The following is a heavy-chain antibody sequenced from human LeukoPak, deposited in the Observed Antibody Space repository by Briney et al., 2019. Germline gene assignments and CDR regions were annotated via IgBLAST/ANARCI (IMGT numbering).Heavy chain of an antibody. Sequence: SETLSLTCTVSGGSISSSSYYWSWIRQPAGKGLEWIGRIYTSGSTNYNPSLKSRVTMSVDTSKNQFSLKLSSVTAADTAVYYCARDEWLMGLGESPSDYWGQGTLVTVSS. D-gene: IGHD3-10*01. CDR2: IYTSGST. CDR1: GGSISSSSYY. CDR3: ARDEWLMGLGESPSDY. V-gene: IGHV4-61*02. J-gene: IGHJ4*02.